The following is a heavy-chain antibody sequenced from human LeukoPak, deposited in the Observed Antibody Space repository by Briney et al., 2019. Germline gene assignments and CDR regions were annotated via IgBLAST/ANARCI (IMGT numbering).Heavy chain of an antibody. V-gene: IGHV3-23*01. J-gene: IGHJ4*02. CDR2: ISGSGGST. D-gene: IGHD3-10*01. CDR3: AKTRATQRVYFDY. Sequence: GGSLRLSCAASGFTLSSYAMSWVGQARGRGLEWVSAISGSGGSTYYADSVKGRFTISRDNSKNTLYLQMNSLRAEDTAVYYCAKTRATQRVYFDYWGQGTLVTVSS. CDR1: GFTLSSYA.